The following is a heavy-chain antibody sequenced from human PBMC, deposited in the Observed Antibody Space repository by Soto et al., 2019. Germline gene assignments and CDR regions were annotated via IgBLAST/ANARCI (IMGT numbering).Heavy chain of an antibody. Sequence: EVQLLESGGGLVQPGGSLRLSCAASGFFFNGFDMSWVRQAPGMGLEWVSTISANAGNINYAGSVRGRFSISRDSSKNSVDLQMNSLRVEDTAVYFCTKGSIPAVGRVFFESWCQGTLVTVSS. CDR3: TKGSIPAVGRVFFES. D-gene: IGHD6-13*01. J-gene: IGHJ4*02. CDR2: ISANAGNI. CDR1: GFFFNGFD. V-gene: IGHV3-23*01.